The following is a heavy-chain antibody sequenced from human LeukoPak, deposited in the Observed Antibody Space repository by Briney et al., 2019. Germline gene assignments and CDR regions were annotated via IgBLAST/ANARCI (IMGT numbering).Heavy chain of an antibody. V-gene: IGHV4-4*09. J-gene: IGHJ3*02. Sequence: SETLSLTCTVSGGSISSYYWSWIRQPPGKGLEWIRYIYTSGSTNYNPSLKSRVTISVDTSRNQFSLKLSSVTAADTAVYYCARRGYYYDSSGYYEASAFDIWGQGTMVTVSS. CDR2: IYTSGST. D-gene: IGHD3-22*01. CDR3: ARRGYYYDSSGYYEASAFDI. CDR1: GGSISSYY.